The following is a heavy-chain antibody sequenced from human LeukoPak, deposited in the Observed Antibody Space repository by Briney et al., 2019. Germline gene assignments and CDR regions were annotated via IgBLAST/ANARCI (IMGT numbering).Heavy chain of an antibody. J-gene: IGHJ4*02. Sequence: GESLKISCKGSGYSFTGYWIAWVRQMPGKGLEWVGIIYPGDSETRYSPSFQGQVTTSVDKSISTAYLQWTSLKATDSAIYYCARVPAGFTYGHFDYRGQGTLVTVSS. CDR2: IYPGDSET. CDR1: GYSFTGYW. D-gene: IGHD2/OR15-2a*01. CDR3: ARVPAGFTYGHFDY. V-gene: IGHV5-51*01.